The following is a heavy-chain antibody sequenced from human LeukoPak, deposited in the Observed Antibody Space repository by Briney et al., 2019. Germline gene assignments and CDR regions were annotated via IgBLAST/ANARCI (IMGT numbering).Heavy chain of an antibody. D-gene: IGHD3-22*01. CDR1: GDSITNKY. CDR2: ISNSGSP. CDR3: ARRYYYDSSGTPGDAFDI. J-gene: IGHJ3*02. Sequence: SETLSLTCAVSGDSITNKYWTWIRQPAGRGLEFVRRISNSGSPNYNPSLNNRVTMSLDTFRNQVSLGLTSVTAADTAVYYCARRYYYDSSGTPGDAFDIWGQGTMVTVSS. V-gene: IGHV4-4*07.